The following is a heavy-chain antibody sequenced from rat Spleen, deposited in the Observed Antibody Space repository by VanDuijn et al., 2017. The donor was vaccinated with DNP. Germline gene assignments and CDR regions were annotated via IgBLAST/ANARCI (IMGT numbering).Heavy chain of an antibody. V-gene: IGHV5-29*01. J-gene: IGHJ4*01. CDR3: VRHRTIMPYYYAMDA. CDR1: GFIFSNFY. D-gene: IGHD1-12*01. CDR2: ISYDGSST. Sequence: EVQLVESGGGLVQPGRSLKLSCVASGFIFSNFYMAWVRQAPAKGLEWVATISYDGSSTNYRDSVKGRFTISRDNAKSTLYLQMDSLRSEDTATYYCVRHRTIMPYYYAMDAWGQGASVTVSS.